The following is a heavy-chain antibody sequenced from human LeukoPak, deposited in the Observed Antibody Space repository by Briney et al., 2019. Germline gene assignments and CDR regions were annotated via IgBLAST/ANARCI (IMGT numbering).Heavy chain of an antibody. Sequence: GGSLRLSCAASGFTFSSYSMNWVRQAPGKGLEWVSYISSSSSTIYYTDSVKGRFTISRDNAKNSLYLQMNSLRAEDTAVYYCARDLYGDSEWWFDPWGQGTLVTVSS. CDR3: ARDLYGDSEWWFDP. V-gene: IGHV3-48*01. J-gene: IGHJ5*02. CDR2: ISSSSSTI. D-gene: IGHD4-17*01. CDR1: GFTFSSYS.